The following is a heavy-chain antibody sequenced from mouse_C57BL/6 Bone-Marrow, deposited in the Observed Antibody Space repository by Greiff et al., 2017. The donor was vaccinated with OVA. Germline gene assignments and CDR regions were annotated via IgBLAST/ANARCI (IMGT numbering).Heavy chain of an antibody. CDR3: ALYDSYAMDY. CDR2: IYPRSGNT. CDR1: GYTFTSYG. J-gene: IGHJ4*01. D-gene: IGHD2-3*01. V-gene: IGHV1-81*01. Sequence: QVHVKQSGAELARPGASVKLSCKASGYTFTSYGISWVKQRTGQGLEWIGEIYPRSGNTYYNEKFKGKATLTADKSSSTAYMELRSLTSEDSAVYFCALYDSYAMDYWGQGTSVTVSS.